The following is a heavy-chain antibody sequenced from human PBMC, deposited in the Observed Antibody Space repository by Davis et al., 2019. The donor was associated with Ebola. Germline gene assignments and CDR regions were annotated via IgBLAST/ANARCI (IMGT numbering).Heavy chain of an antibody. J-gene: IGHJ6*03. Sequence: GGSLRLSCAASGFTFSSYSMNWVRQAPGKGLEWVSYISSSSSTIYYADSVKGRFTISRDNAKNSLYLQMNSLRDEDTAVYYCAREPWELLLPLGYYYYYMDVWGKGTTVTVSS. V-gene: IGHV3-48*02. CDR2: ISSSSSTI. D-gene: IGHD1-26*01. CDR3: AREPWELLLPLGYYYYYMDV. CDR1: GFTFSSYS.